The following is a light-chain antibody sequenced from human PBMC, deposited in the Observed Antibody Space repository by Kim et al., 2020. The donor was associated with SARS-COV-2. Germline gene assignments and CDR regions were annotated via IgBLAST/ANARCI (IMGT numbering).Light chain of an antibody. CDR3: QQYNNSPMYT. J-gene: IGKJ2*01. V-gene: IGKV3-15*01. Sequence: CPRETAPASDRAIQSVSSILAWYQQKPGQAPSLLHYCASNRATGIPTRFRGSGSGTEFTLTISSLQSEDFAVYYCQQYNNSPMYTFGQGTKLEL. CDR2: CAS. CDR1: QSVSSI.